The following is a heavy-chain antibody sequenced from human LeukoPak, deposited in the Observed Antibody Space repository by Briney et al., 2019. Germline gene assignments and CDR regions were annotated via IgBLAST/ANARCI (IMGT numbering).Heavy chain of an antibody. D-gene: IGHD2-2*01. V-gene: IGHV3-23*01. CDR1: GFTFSSYA. CDR3: AKPYCATTSCPTDY. J-gene: IGHJ4*02. Sequence: QSGGSLRLSCVASGFTFSSYAMTWVRQAPGKGLEWVSAISGSSVSTYYADSVKGRFTISRDNSKNTLFLQMNSLRAEDTAVYHCAKPYCATTSCPTDYWGQGTLDTVSS. CDR2: ISGSSVST.